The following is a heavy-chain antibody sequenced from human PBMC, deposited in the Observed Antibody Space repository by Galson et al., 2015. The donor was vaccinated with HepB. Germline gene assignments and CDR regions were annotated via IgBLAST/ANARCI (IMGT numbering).Heavy chain of an antibody. J-gene: IGHJ4*02. CDR3: AKGGGGCSFSTCPDFDY. V-gene: IGHV3-23*01. CDR1: GFTFSGYA. Sequence: SLRLSCAASGFTFSGYAMSWVRQAPGKGPEWVSSIDRSGGSTHYPDSVKGRFSVSRDNSKNTLYLQMDSLRAEDTAVYYCAKGGGGCSFSTCPDFDYWGQGTLVTVSS. CDR2: IDRSGGST. D-gene: IGHD2-15*01.